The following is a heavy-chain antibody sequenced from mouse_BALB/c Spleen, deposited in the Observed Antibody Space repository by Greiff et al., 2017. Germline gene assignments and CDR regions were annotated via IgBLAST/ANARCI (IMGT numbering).Heavy chain of an antibody. CDR2: IRNKANGYTT. CDR3: ARGGYGSSYWYFDV. J-gene: IGHJ1*01. D-gene: IGHD1-1*01. CDR1: GFTFTDYY. V-gene: IGHV7-3*02. Sequence: EVKLQESGGGLVQPGGSLRLSCATSGFTFTDYYMSWVRQPPGKALEWLGFIRNKANGYTTEYSASVKGRFTISRDNSQSILYLQMNTLRAEDSATYYCARGGYGSSYWYFDVWGAGTTVTVSS.